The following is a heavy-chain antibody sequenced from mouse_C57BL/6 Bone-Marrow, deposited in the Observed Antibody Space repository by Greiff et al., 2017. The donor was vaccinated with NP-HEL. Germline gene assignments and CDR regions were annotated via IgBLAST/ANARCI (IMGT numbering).Heavy chain of an antibody. V-gene: IGHV1-55*01. D-gene: IGHD1-1*01. CDR2: IYPGSGST. Sequence: VQLQESGAELVKPGASVKMSCKASGYTFTSYWITWVKQRPGQGLEWIGDIYPGSGSTNYNEKFKSKATLTVDTSSSTAYMQLRSLTSEDSAVYYCARRYYGSSHVYFGVWGTGTTVTVSS. CDR3: ARRYYGSSHVYFGV. CDR1: GYTFTSYW. J-gene: IGHJ1*03.